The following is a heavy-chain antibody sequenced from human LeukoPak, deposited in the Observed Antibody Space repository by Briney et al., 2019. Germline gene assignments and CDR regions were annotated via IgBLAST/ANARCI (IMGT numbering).Heavy chain of an antibody. J-gene: IGHJ5*02. V-gene: IGHV3-23*01. D-gene: IGHD3-3*01. CDR3: AKDPPDYDFWSMWFDP. CDR2: ISGSGGST. Sequence: GGSLRLSCAASGFTFSSYAMSWVRQAPGKGLEWVSAISGSGGSTYYADSVKGRFTISRDNSKNTLYLQMNSLRAEDTAVYYCAKDPPDYDFWSMWFDPRGQGTLVTVSS. CDR1: GFTFSSYA.